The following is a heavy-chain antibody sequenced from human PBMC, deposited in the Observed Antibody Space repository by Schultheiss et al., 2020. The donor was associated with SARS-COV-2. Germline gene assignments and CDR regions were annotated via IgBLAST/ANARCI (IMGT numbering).Heavy chain of an antibody. CDR1: GFTFSSYA. CDR3: VRDAPSWGYYESSGYYSGGDS. Sequence: GGSLRLSCAASGFTFSSYAMTWVRQAPGKGLEWVSAISGSGGSTYYADSVKGRFTISRDNSKNTLYLQMNSLRAEDTAIYYCVRDAPSWGYYESSGYYSGGDSWGQGTLVTVSS. V-gene: IGHV3-23*01. D-gene: IGHD3-22*01. J-gene: IGHJ4*02. CDR2: ISGSGGST.